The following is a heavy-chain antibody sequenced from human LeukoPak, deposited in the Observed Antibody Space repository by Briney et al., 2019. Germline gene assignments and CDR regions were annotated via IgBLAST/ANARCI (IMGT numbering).Heavy chain of an antibody. Sequence: GESLKISCKGSGYSFTSYWIGWVRQMPGKGLEWMGIIYPGDSDTRYSPSFQGQVTISADKSISTAYLQWSSLKASDTAMYYYARVGTAMDTGFDYWGQGTLVTVSS. V-gene: IGHV5-51*01. J-gene: IGHJ4*02. CDR2: IYPGDSDT. D-gene: IGHD5-18*01. CDR3: ARVGTAMDTGFDY. CDR1: GYSFTSYW.